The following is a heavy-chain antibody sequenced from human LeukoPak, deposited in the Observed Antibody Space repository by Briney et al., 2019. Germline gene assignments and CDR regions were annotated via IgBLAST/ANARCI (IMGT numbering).Heavy chain of an antibody. Sequence: ASVKVSCKASGYTFTGYYMHWVRQAPGQGLEWMGWINPNSGGTNYAQKFQGRVTMTRDTSIGTAYMELSRLRSDDTAVYYCATASLTYYDILTGYYIDYYYYYGMDVWGQGTTVTVSS. CDR3: ATASLTYYDILTGYYIDYYYYYGMDV. D-gene: IGHD3-9*01. CDR1: GYTFTGYY. CDR2: INPNSGGT. J-gene: IGHJ6*02. V-gene: IGHV1-2*02.